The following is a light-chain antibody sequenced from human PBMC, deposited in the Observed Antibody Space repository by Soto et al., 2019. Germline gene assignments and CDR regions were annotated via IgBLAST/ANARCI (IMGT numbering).Light chain of an antibody. CDR3: HQYNNWPPLT. CDR1: QSVSNN. Sequence: EIVMTQSPATLSVSPGERATLSCRASQSVSNNLAWYQQKPGQTPRILIYGASTRATGIPVRFSGSGSGTEFTITISSLQSEDFAVYYCHQYNNWPPLTFGQGTKLEIK. J-gene: IGKJ2*01. CDR2: GAS. V-gene: IGKV3-15*01.